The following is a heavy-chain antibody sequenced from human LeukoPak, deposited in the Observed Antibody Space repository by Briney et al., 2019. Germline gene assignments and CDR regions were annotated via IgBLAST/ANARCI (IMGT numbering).Heavy chain of an antibody. D-gene: IGHD6-13*01. J-gene: IGHJ2*01. CDR1: GDSVSSNSAA. CDR2: TYYRSKWYR. Sequence: SQTLSLTCAISGDSVSSNSAAWNWIRQSPSRGLEWLGRTYYRSKWYRDYGVSVKGRITINPDTSKNQFPLQLNSVTPEDTAVYYCTRGSKGSSPYWYFDLWGRGTLVTVSS. CDR3: TRGSKGSSPYWYFDL. V-gene: IGHV6-1*01.